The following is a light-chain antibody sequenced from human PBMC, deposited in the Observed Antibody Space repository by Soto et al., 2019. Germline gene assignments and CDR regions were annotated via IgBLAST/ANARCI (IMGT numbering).Light chain of an antibody. CDR1: QDISSY. Sequence: DIQLTQSPSFLSASVGDRVTITCRASQDISSYLAWYQQRPGKVPRFLTHSSSTLQSGLPSRFSATGSGTTFTLTISSLQPEDIATSDCQQLNRFPRTFGQGTKVEV. V-gene: IGKV1-9*01. CDR3: QQLNRFPRT. J-gene: IGKJ1*01. CDR2: SSS.